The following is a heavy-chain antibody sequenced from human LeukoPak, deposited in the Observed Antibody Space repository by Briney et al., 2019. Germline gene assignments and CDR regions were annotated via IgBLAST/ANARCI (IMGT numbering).Heavy chain of an antibody. V-gene: IGHV3-30*02. D-gene: IGHD3-3*01. CDR2: IRNDGYRK. J-gene: IGHJ4*02. CDR3: AKDVSGQAY. CDR1: GFTLSNYG. Sequence: GGSLRLSCTASGFTLSNYGMHWVRQAPGEGVEWLALIRNDGYRKHYADSVKGRFTISRDIFKNTLYLQMNNLRPEDTAVYYCAKDVSGQAYWGQGTLLTVSS.